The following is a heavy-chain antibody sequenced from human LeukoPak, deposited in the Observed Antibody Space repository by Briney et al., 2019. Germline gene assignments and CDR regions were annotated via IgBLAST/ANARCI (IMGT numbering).Heavy chain of an antibody. D-gene: IGHD3-22*01. J-gene: IGHJ4*02. CDR2: ISSSSSYI. CDR3: ASGSLDYYDSSGYSAY. CDR1: GFTFSSYS. V-gene: IGHV3-21*01. Sequence: GGSLRLSCAASGFTFSSYSMNWVRQAPGKGLEWVSSISSSSSYIYYADSVKGRFTISRDNAENSMYLQMNSLRAEDTAVYYCASGSLDYYDSSGYSAYWGQGTLVTVSS.